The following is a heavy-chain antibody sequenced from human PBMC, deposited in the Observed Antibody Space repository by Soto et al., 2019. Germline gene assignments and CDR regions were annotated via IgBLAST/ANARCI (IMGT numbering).Heavy chain of an antibody. CDR3: TKDAEAYDSAFDK. Sequence: EVQLLESGGGLVQPGGSLRLSCATSGFSFSNYGMNWVRQAPGKGLEWVSGITKTGRSTFIADSVRGRFTISRDNLKNIMYLQMNSLRVDDTPLYYCTKDAEAYDSAFDKWGQGTMVTVTS. CDR2: ITKTGRST. V-gene: IGHV3-23*01. CDR1: GFSFSNYG. J-gene: IGHJ3*02. D-gene: IGHD5-12*01.